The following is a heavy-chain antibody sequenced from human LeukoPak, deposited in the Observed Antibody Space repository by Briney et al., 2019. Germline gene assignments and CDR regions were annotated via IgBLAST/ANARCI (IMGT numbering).Heavy chain of an antibody. CDR2: ISAYNGNT. V-gene: IGHV1-18*01. CDR1: GYAFTNYG. CDR3: ATGRIQLWTDAFDI. Sequence: ASVKVSCKASGYAFTNYGITWVRQAPGQGLEWMGWISAYNGNTNYAQKLQGRVTMTTDTSTSTAYMELRSLRSDDTAVYYCATGRIQLWTDAFDIWGQGTMVTVSS. J-gene: IGHJ3*02. D-gene: IGHD5-18*01.